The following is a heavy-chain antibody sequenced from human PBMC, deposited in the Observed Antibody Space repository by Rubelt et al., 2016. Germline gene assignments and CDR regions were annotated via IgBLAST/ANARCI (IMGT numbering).Heavy chain of an antibody. D-gene: IGHD2-2*01. Sequence: KPGASVKVSCKASGYTFTSYDINWVRQATGQGLEWMGWMNPNSGNTGYAQKFQGRVTMTRNTSISTAYMELSSLRSEDTAVYYCARGYDIVVVPAADKYNWFDPWGQGTLVTVSS. CDR2: MNPNSGNT. CDR1: GYTFTSYD. J-gene: IGHJ5*02. CDR3: ARGYDIVVVPAADKYNWFDP. V-gene: IGHV1-8*01.